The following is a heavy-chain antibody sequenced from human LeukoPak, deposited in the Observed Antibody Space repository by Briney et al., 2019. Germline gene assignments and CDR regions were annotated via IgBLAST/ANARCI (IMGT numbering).Heavy chain of an antibody. CDR1: GYTFNRYG. V-gene: IGHV1-18*01. D-gene: IGHD5-12*01. CDR3: ARDYGYGVTVMISDDY. J-gene: IGHJ4*02. CDR2: ISGYNGNT. Sequence: ASVKVSRKASGYTFNRYGITWVRQAPGQGLELMGWISGYNGNTNYAQKLQGRVTMTTDTSTSTAYMELRSLRSDDTAMYYCARDYGYGVTVMISDDYWGQGTLVTVSS.